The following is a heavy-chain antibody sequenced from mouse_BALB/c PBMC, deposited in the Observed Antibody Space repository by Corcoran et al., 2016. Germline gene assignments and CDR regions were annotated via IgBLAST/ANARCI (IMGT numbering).Heavy chain of an antibody. V-gene: IGHV1-26*01. CDR3: ARDYDYWYFDV. Sequence: EVQLQQSGPELVKPGASVKISCKASGYSFTGYYMHWVKQSHVKSLEWIGRINPSNGATSYNQNFKDKASLTVDKSSSTAYMELHSLTSEDSAVYYCARDYDYWYFDVWGAGTTVTVSS. CDR1: GYSFTGYY. D-gene: IGHD2-4*01. J-gene: IGHJ1*01. CDR2: INPSNGAT.